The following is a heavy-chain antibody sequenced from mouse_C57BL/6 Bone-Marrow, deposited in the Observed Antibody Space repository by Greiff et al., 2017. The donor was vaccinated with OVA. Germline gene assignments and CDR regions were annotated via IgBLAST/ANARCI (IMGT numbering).Heavy chain of an antibody. CDR3: TRTGRRGLYAMDY. J-gene: IGHJ4*01. Sequence: EVMLVESGGGLVQPGGSMKLSCAASGFTFSDAWMDWVRQSPEKGLEWVAEIRNKANNHATYYAESVKGRFTISRDDSKSSVYLQMNSLRAEDTGIYYCTRTGRRGLYAMDYWGQGTSVTVSS. CDR1: GFTFSDAW. D-gene: IGHD3-3*01. CDR2: IRNKANNHAT. V-gene: IGHV6-6*01.